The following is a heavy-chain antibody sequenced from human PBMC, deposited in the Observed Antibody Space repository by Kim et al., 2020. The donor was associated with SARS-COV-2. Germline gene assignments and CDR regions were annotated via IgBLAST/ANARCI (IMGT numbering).Heavy chain of an antibody. V-gene: IGHV3-23*01. CDR3: AKANKGNSNNYGLDV. J-gene: IGHJ6*02. D-gene: IGHD2-21*01. CDR1: GFTFSSYV. Sequence: GGSLRLSCAASGFTFSSYVMRWVRQAPGKGLEWVSSLSGAGDYTFYADSVRGRFTISRDNSKNTLYLQMNSLRVEDTAIYYCAKANKGNSNNYGLDVWGQGTTVTVSS. CDR2: LSGAGDYT.